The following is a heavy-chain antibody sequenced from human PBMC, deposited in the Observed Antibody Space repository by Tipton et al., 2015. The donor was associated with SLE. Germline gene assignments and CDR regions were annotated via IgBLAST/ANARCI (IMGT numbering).Heavy chain of an antibody. V-gene: IGHV4-59*12. J-gene: IGHJ3*02. CDR3: ARDSGFIRINAFDI. D-gene: IGHD5-12*01. Sequence: TLSLTCTVSGGSISSYYWSWIRQTPGKGLEWIGYIYYSGSTNYNPSLKSRVTISVDTSKNQFSLKLRSVTAADTAVYYCARDSGFIRINAFDIWGQGTMVTVSS. CDR1: GGSISSYY. CDR2: IYYSGST.